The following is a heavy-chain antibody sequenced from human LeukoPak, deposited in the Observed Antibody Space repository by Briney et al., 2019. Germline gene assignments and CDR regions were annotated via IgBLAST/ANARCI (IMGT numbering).Heavy chain of an antibody. CDR2: IYHSGST. CDR1: GGSISSGGYS. CDR3: ARSSRITMIVVVDAFDI. Sequence: SQTLSLTCAVSGGSISSGGYSWSWTRQPPGKGLEWIGYIYHSGSTYYNPSLKSRVTISVDRSKNQFSLKLSSVTAADTAVYYCARSSRITMIVVVDAFDIWGQGTMVTVSS. V-gene: IGHV4-30-2*01. D-gene: IGHD3-22*01. J-gene: IGHJ3*02.